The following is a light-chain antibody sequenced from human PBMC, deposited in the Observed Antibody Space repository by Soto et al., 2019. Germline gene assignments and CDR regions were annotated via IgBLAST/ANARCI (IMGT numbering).Light chain of an antibody. Sequence: QSALTQPASVSGSPGQSITISCTGSSSDVGGYNYVSWYQQHPGKAPKLMIYDVSNRPSGVSDRFSGSKSGNTASLTISGLKAEDEADYYCNSYTSIITGVFGTGTKLTVL. V-gene: IGLV2-14*03. J-gene: IGLJ1*01. CDR2: DVS. CDR3: NSYTSIITGV. CDR1: SSDVGGYNY.